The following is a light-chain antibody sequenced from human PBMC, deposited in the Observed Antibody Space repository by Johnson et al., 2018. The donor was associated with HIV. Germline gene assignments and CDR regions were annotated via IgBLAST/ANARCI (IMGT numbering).Light chain of an antibody. CDR3: GTWDSSLSAYV. V-gene: IGLV1-51*02. CDR1: SSNIGNNY. Sequence: QSVLTQAPSVSAAPGQKVTISCSGSSSNIGNNYVSWYQQLPGTAPKLLVYENVKRPSGIPDRFSGSKSGTSATLGITGLQTGDEADYYCGTWDSSLSAYVFGPGTKVTIL. J-gene: IGLJ1*01. CDR2: ENV.